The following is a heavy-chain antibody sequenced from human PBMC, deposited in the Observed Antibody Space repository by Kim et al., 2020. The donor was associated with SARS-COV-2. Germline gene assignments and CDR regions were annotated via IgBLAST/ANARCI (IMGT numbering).Heavy chain of an antibody. Sequence: GGSLRLSCAASGFTFSSYAMSWVRQAPGTGLEWVSVIYSGGSSTYYADSVKGRFTISIDNSKNTLYLQMNILRAADTAVYYCAKVEIVDLTFDYWGQGT. CDR1: GFTFSSYA. D-gene: IGHD3-9*01. V-gene: IGHV3-23*03. CDR2: IYSGGSST. J-gene: IGHJ4*02. CDR3: AKVEIVDLTFDY.